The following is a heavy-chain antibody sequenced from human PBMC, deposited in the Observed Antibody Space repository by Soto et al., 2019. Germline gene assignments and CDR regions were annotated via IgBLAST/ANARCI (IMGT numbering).Heavy chain of an antibody. CDR1: GFTFSSYG. CDR3: ANYFVSCCGGGCCYHDYYYGMDV. Sequence: GGSLRLSCAASGFTFSSYGMHWVRQAPGKGLEWVAVISYDGSNKYYADSVKGRFTISRDNSKNTLYLQMNSLRAEDKAEYYCANYFVSCCGGGCCYHDYYYGMDVWGQGTTVTVAS. J-gene: IGHJ6*02. CDR2: ISYDGSNK. V-gene: IGHV3-30*18. D-gene: IGHD2-15*01.